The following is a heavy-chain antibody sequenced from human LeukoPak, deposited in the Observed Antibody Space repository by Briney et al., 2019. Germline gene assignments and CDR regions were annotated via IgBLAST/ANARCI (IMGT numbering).Heavy chain of an antibody. CDR1: GFTLSSNY. J-gene: IGHJ4*02. Sequence: PGGSLRLSCAASGFTLSSNYMSWGRQAPGEGLEWVSVIYSGGSTNYSDSVKGRFTISRDNYKNTLYLQMNSLRAEDTAVYYCASQTYYYDSSGYFTRSYYFDYWGQGTLVTVSS. V-gene: IGHV3-53*01. CDR3: ASQTYYYDSSGYFTRSYYFDY. D-gene: IGHD3-22*01. CDR2: IYSGGST.